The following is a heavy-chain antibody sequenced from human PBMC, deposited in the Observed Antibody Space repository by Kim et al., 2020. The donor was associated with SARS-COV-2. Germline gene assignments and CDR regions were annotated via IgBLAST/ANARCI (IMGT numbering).Heavy chain of an antibody. CDR3: TTGRNY. Sequence: TDGGTTDYAAPVKGGFTISRDDSKNTLYLQMNSLKTEATAVYYCTTGRNYWGQGTLVTVSS. J-gene: IGHJ4*02. CDR2: TDGGTT. V-gene: IGHV3-15*01.